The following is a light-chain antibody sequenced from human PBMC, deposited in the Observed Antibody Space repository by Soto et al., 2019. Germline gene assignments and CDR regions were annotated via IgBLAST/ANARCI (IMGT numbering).Light chain of an antibody. V-gene: IGKV3-20*01. CDR1: QTVSSSY. Sequence: VMTQSPATPSVSPGERSTLSCTASQTVSSSYLAWYQQKPGXAPXXLIYGASSRATGIPDRFSGSGSGTEATLPLNRLEPEDFAVYDCQQYGSSPTFGGGTKVDI. CDR3: QQYGSSPT. J-gene: IGKJ4*01. CDR2: GAS.